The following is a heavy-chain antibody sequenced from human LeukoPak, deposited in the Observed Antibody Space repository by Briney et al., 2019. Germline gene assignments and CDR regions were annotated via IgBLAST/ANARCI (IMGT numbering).Heavy chain of an antibody. D-gene: IGHD6-13*01. J-gene: IGHJ4*02. V-gene: IGHV3-30-3*01. CDR2: ISYDGSNK. CDR1: GFTFSSYA. Sequence: GGSLRLSCAASGFTFSSYAMHWVRQAPGKGLEWVAVISYDGSNKYYADSVKGRFTISRDNSKNTLYLQMNSLRAEDSAVYYCARGQLVGLKPSASTDYWGQGTLVTVSS. CDR3: ARGQLVGLKPSASTDY.